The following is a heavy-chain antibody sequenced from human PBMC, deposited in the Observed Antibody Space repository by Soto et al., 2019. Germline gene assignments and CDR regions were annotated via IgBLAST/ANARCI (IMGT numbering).Heavy chain of an antibody. CDR2: INHSGST. CDR1: GGSFSGYY. J-gene: IGHJ4*02. Sequence: PSETLSRTCAVYGGSFSGYYWSWIRQPPGKGLEWIGEINHSGSTNYNPSLKSRVTISVDTSKNQFSLKLSSVTAADTAVYYCARGMVAGHFDYWGQGTLVTVSS. CDR3: ARGMVAGHFDY. V-gene: IGHV4-34*01. D-gene: IGHD6-19*01.